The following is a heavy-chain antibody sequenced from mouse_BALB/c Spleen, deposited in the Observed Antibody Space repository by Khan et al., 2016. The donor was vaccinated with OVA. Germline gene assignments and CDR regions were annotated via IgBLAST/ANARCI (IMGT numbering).Heavy chain of an antibody. V-gene: IGHV1S137*01. CDR2: ISTFYGDA. Sequence: QVQLQQSGAELVRPGVSVKISRKGSGYTFTDFAMHWVKQSHAKSLEWIGVISTFYGDATYNQMFKDKATMTVDKSSSTAYMELVRLTSEDSAIYYCARGSGNSRFAYWGQGTLVTVSA. J-gene: IGHJ3*01. D-gene: IGHD1-3*01. CDR1: GYTFTDFA. CDR3: ARGSGNSRFAY.